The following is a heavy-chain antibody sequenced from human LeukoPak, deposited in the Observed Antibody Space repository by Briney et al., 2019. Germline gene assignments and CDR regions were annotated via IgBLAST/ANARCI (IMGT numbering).Heavy chain of an antibody. CDR3: ARGIAAAYLN. CDR2: INHSGST. D-gene: IGHD6-13*01. J-gene: IGHJ4*02. CDR1: GGSFSGYY. Sequence: PETLSLTCAVYGGSFSGYYWSWIRQPPGKGLEWIGEINHSGSTNYNPSLKSRVTISVDTSKNQFSLKLSSVTAADTAVYYCARGIAAAYLNWGQGTLVTVSS. V-gene: IGHV4-34*01.